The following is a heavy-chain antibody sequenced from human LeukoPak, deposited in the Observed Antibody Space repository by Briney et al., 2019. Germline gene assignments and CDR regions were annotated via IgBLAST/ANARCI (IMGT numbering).Heavy chain of an antibody. CDR2: IYHGDSDT. V-gene: IGHV5-51*01. D-gene: IGHD3-16*01. Sequence: ESLKISFKGSGYSFTSYWIGWVRPMPGKGLEWMGIIYHGDSDTRYSPCFQGQVTIPPDKSISTAYLQWSSLKAQNTAMYSCATTWGTSRRPFDSWGQGTLVTVSS. J-gene: IGHJ5*01. CDR3: ATTWGTSRRPFDS. CDR1: GYSFTSYW.